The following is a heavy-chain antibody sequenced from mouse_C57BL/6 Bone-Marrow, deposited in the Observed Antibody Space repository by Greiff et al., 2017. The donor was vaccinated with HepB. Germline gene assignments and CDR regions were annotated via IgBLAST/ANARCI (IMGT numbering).Heavy chain of an antibody. CDR1: GYTFTSYW. J-gene: IGHJ2*01. Sequence: QVQLQQPGAELVMPGASVKLSCKASGYTFTSYWMHWVKQRPGQGLEWIGEIDPSDSYTNYNQKFKGKSTLTVDKSSSTAYMQLSSLTSEDSAVYYCAREIYYYGSSYADYWGQGTTLTVSS. CDR3: AREIYYYGSSYADY. CDR2: IDPSDSYT. D-gene: IGHD1-1*01. V-gene: IGHV1-69*01.